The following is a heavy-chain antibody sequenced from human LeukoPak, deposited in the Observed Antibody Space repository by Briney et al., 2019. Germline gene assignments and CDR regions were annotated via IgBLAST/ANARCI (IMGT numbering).Heavy chain of an antibody. CDR2: ISSGGSTI. CDR1: GFTFSDYY. CDR3: ARGGHGNSPYKCSCT. V-gene: IGHV3-11*01. D-gene: IGHD1-1*01. Sequence: SGGSLRLSCAASGFTFSDYYMSWIRQAPGKGLEWVSYISSGGSTIYYADSVKGRFTISRDNAENSLYLQMKMLRAEEEDVYYSARGGHGNSPYKCSCTWGERNPGTVSS. J-gene: IGHJ5*02.